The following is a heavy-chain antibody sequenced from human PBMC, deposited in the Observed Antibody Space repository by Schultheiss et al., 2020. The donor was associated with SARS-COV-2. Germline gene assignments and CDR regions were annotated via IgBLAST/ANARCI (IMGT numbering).Heavy chain of an antibody. CDR2: IYTSGST. CDR1: GGSISSYY. V-gene: IGHV4-4*07. J-gene: IGHJ1*01. Sequence: SQTLSLTCTVSGGSISSYYWSWIRQPAGKGLEWIGRIYTSGSTNYNPSLKSRVTMSVDTSKNQFSLKLSSVTAADTAVYYCARRGRQQHNFFQHWGQGTLVTVSS. D-gene: IGHD6-13*01. CDR3: ARRGRQQHNFFQH.